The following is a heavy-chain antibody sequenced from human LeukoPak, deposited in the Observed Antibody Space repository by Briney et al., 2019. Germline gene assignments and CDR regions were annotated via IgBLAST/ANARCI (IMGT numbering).Heavy chain of an antibody. CDR1: GGSISSYY. Sequence: SETLSLTCTVSGGSISSYYWSWIRQPPGKGLEWIGYIYYSGSTNYNPSLKSRVTISVDTSKNQFPLKLSSVTAADTAVYYCARARGVPLYYFDFWGQGTLVTVSS. J-gene: IGHJ4*02. V-gene: IGHV4-59*01. CDR2: IYYSGST. CDR3: ARARGVPLYYFDF. D-gene: IGHD3-10*01.